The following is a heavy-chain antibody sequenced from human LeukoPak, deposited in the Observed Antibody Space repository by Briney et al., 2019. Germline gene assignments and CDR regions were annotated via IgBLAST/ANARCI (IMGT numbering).Heavy chain of an antibody. J-gene: IGHJ4*02. CDR1: GFTFSNYE. CDR3: AKSSFTMVRPYDY. CDR2: ISRGGRTV. Sequence: GGSLRLSCAASGFTFSNYEMNWVRQAPGKGLDWVAYISRGGRTVDYADSVKGRFTISRDNSKNTLYLQMNSLRAEDTAVYYCAKSSFTMVRPYDYWGQGTLVTVSS. V-gene: IGHV3-48*03. D-gene: IGHD3-10*01.